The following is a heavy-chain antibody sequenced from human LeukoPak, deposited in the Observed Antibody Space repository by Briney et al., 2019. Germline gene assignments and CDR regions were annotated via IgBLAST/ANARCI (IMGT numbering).Heavy chain of an antibody. V-gene: IGHV4-39*02. J-gene: IGHJ4*02. Sequence: SETLSLTCTVSGGSISNSSSYWGWIRQPPGKGLEWIGSIYYSGSTYYNPSLKSRVTISVDTSKNQFSLKLSSVTAADTAVYYCARDVLAAPGTFDYWGQGALVTVSS. CDR2: IYYSGST. CDR1: GGSISNSSSY. CDR3: ARDVLAAPGTFDY. D-gene: IGHD6-13*01.